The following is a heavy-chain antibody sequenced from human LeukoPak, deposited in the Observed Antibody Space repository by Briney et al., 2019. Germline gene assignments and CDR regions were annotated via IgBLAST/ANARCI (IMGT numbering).Heavy chain of an antibody. D-gene: IGHD3-22*01. CDR3: ARVARDSSGYYYPDY. J-gene: IGHJ4*02. V-gene: IGHV3-53*04. CDR1: GFTVSSNY. CDR2: IYSGGST. Sequence: AGGSLRLSCAASGFTVSSNYVSWVRQAPGKGLEWVSVIYSGGSTYYADSVKGRFTISRHNSKNTLYLQMNSLRAEDTAVYYCARVARDSSGYYYPDYWGQGTLVTVSS.